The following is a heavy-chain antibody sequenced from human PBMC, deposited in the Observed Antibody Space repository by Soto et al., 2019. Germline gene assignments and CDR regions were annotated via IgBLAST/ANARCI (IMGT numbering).Heavy chain of an antibody. CDR1: GFTFGDYA. CDR3: VRDIDRGTAGH. D-gene: IGHD3-10*01. J-gene: IGHJ4*02. V-gene: IGHV3-49*03. CDR2: IMSKAYGGAA. Sequence: SGGGLVQPGQSLRLSCTTSGFTFGDYAMSWFRQAPGKGLEFLGFIMSKAYGGAADYAPSVKGRITISRDDSKSIAFLQMNSLKTEDTAVYYCVRDIDRGTAGHWGQGILVTVSS.